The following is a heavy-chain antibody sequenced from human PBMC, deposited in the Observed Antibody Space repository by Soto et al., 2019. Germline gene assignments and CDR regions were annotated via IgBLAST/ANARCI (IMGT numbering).Heavy chain of an antibody. J-gene: IGHJ6*02. Sequence: EVQLVESGGGLVQPGGSLRLSCAASGFTFSSYAMHWVRQAPGKGLEYVSVITSSGGNTDYASSVKGRFTISRDNSKNTLYLHMGSLRAEDMAVYYCARRIPFGYGMDVWGQGTTVTVSS. CDR2: ITSSGGNT. D-gene: IGHD2-21*01. V-gene: IGHV3-64*01. CDR3: ARRIPFGYGMDV. CDR1: GFTFSSYA.